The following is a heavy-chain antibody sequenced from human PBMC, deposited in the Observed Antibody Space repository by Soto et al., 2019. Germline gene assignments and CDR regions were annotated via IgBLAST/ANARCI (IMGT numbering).Heavy chain of an antibody. CDR3: ARYKVVLPAANWFDP. CDR1: GGSISSGGYY. D-gene: IGHD2-21*01. J-gene: IGHJ5*02. Sequence: QVQLPESGPGLVKPSQTLSLTCTVSGGSISSGGYYWSWIRQHPGKGLEWIGYIYYSGSTYYNPSLKSRVTISVDTAKNPFSLKLGSVTAADTAVYYCARYKVVLPAANWFDPWGQGTLVTVSS. CDR2: IYYSGST. V-gene: IGHV4-31*03.